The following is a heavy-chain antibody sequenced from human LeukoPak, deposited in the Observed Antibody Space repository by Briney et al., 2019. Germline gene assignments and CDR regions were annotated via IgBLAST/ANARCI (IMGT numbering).Heavy chain of an antibody. J-gene: IGHJ6*03. Sequence: SETLSLTCAVYGGSFSGYYWSWIRQPPGKGLEWIGSIYYSGSTYYNPSLKSRVTISVDTSKNQFSLKLSSVTAADTAVYYCARPIVKTGTTSYYYYYMDVWGKGTTVTISS. CDR1: GGSFSGYY. CDR2: IYYSGST. CDR3: ARPIVKTGTTSYYYYYMDV. V-gene: IGHV4-34*01. D-gene: IGHD1-1*01.